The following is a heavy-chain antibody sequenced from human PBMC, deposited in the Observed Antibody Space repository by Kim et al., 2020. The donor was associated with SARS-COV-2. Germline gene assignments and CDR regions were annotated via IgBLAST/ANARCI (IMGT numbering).Heavy chain of an antibody. J-gene: IGHJ4*02. V-gene: IGHV4-39*01. CDR3: ARHRQTKPFKLIAAVGH. Sequence: SETLSLTCTVSGGSISSSSYYWGWIRQPPGKGLEWIGSIYYSGSTYYNPSLKSRVTISVDTSKNQFSLKLSSVTAADTAVYYCARHRQTKPFKLIAAVGHWGQGTLVTVSS. D-gene: IGHD6-13*01. CDR2: IYYSGST. CDR1: GGSISSSSYY.